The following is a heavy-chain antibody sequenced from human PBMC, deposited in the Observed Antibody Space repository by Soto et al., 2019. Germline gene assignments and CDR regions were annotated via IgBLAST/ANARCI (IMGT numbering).Heavy chain of an antibody. D-gene: IGHD3-3*01. CDR3: AHTDQGLRFHY. Sequence: QITLKESGPTLVKPTQTLTLTCTFSGFSLSTSGVGVGWIRQPPGKALEWLALIYWDDDKRYSPSLKSRLTITKDTSKNQVILTMTNIDPVDTATSYCAHTDQGLRFHYWGQGTLVTVSS. V-gene: IGHV2-5*02. CDR2: IYWDDDK. CDR1: GFSLSTSGVG. J-gene: IGHJ4*02.